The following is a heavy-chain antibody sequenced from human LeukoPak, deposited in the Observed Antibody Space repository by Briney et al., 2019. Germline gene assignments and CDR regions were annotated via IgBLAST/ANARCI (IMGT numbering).Heavy chain of an antibody. CDR2: INTDGTVT. Sequence: GGSLRLSCATSGFTISKYWMLWVRQAPGKGLESVSRINTDGTVTTYADSVKGRFTVSRDNADNTMFLQMNSVRDEDTAVYYCATKQWLAPPPDSWGQGTPVTVSS. CDR3: ATKQWLAPPPDS. V-gene: IGHV3-74*01. J-gene: IGHJ4*02. D-gene: IGHD6-19*01. CDR1: GFTISKYW.